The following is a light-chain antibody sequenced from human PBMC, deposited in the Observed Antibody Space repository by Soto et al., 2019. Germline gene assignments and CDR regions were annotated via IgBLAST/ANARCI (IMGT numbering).Light chain of an antibody. CDR2: LNSDGSH. CDR1: SGHSSYA. CDR3: QTWGTGIQV. Sequence: QPVLTQSPSASASLGASVKLTCTLSSGHSSYAIAWHQQQPEKGPRYLMKLNSDGSHSKGDGIPDRFSGSSSGAERYLTISSLQSEDEADYYRQTWGTGIQVFGGGTTLTVL. V-gene: IGLV4-69*01. J-gene: IGLJ3*02.